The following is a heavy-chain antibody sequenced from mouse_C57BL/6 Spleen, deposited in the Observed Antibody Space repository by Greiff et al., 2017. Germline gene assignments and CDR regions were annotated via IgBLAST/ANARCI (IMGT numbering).Heavy chain of an antibody. D-gene: IGHD1-1*01. CDR2: IYPGDGDT. J-gene: IGHJ3*01. CDR1: GYAFTSSW. V-gene: IGHV1-82*01. CDR3: ARGRSYETWFAY. Sequence: VPLVESGPELVKPGASVKISCKASGYAFTSSWMNWVKQRPGKGLEWIGRIYPGDGDTNYNGKFKGKATLTADKSSSTAYMQRSSLTSEDAAVYFCARGRSYETWFAYWGQGTLVTVSA.